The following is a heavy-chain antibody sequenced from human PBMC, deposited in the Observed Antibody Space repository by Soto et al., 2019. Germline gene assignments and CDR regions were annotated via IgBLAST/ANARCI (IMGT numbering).Heavy chain of an antibody. CDR3: VKHMAAGDYYDMDV. CDR2: ITWNSDTI. V-gene: IGHV3-9*01. CDR1: GFTFDAYA. Sequence: HPGGSLRLSCAASGFTFDAYAMHWVRQAPGKGLEWVSSITWNSDTIGYADSVKGRFTISRDNAKSSLYLQMNSLRPEDTALYYCVKHMAAGDYYDMDVWGQGTTVTVSS. D-gene: IGHD7-27*01. J-gene: IGHJ6*02.